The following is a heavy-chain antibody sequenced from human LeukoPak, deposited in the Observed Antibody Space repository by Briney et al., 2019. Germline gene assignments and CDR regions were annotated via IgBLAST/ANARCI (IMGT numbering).Heavy chain of an antibody. CDR1: GFTSISVS. V-gene: IGHV3-48*04. D-gene: IGHD6-6*01. CDR3: ARRSSGWYMDV. Sequence: GGSLRPSCPPPGFTSISVSMNGVRRAPGRGLGGVSYISSSGSNIYYADSVKGRFTISRDNAKNSLYLQMNSLRAEDTAVYYCARRSSGWYMDVWAKGTTVTVSS. J-gene: IGHJ6*03. CDR2: ISSSGSNI.